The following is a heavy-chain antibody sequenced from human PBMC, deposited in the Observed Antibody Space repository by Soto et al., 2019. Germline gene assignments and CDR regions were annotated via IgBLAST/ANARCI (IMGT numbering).Heavy chain of an antibody. CDR1: GGTFSSYG. Sequence: PGGSLRLSWAAAGGTFSSYGVHWVRQAPGKGLEWGSVILYDGSNKYYADSVKGRFTISRDNSNNTLYLQMNNLRAEEKAVYYCARPLLRAGHIYYYSSGTAVGDKGTTVPVSP. D-gene: IGHD2-8*01. J-gene: IGHJ6*04. V-gene: IGHV3-33*01. CDR2: ILYDGSNK. CDR3: ARPLLRAGHIYYYSSGTAV.